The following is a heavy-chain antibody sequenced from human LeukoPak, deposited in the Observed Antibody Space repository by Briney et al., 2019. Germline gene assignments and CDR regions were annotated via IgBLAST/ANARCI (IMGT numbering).Heavy chain of an antibody. V-gene: IGHV1-8*02. J-gene: IGHJ6*02. D-gene: IGHD1-26*01. Sequence: ASVKVSCKASGYTFTSHDINWLRQASGQGVEWMGWVNPHRGHTGYAQKFQDRVTMTRATSINTAYMELSGLRSEDTGVYYCVRGIREQLNYYYYGIDVWGHGTGVIVSS. CDR2: VNPHRGHT. CDR1: GYTFTSHD. CDR3: VRGIREQLNYYYYGIDV.